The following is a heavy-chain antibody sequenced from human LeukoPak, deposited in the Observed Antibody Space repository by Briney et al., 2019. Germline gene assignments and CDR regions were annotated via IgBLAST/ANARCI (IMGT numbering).Heavy chain of an antibody. D-gene: IGHD5-12*01. Sequence: GGSLRLSCAASGFTFNNAWMSWVRQAPGKGLEGVGRIKSKTDGGTTDYAAPVKGRFTISSDDSKNTLYLEMNSLKTEDTAVYYCTTHSGYDYLSDYWGQGTLVTVSS. V-gene: IGHV3-15*01. CDR1: GFTFNNAW. CDR2: IKSKTDGGTT. CDR3: TTHSGYDYLSDY. J-gene: IGHJ4*02.